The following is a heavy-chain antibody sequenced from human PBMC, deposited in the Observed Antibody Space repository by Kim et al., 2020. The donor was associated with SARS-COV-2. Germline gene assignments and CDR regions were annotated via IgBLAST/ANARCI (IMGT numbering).Heavy chain of an antibody. D-gene: IGHD3-3*01. CDR1: GGSFSGYY. CDR3: ARSYYALNWFDP. V-gene: IGHV4-34*01. Sequence: SETLSLTCAVYGGSFSGYYWSWIRQPPGKGLEWIGEINHSGSTNYNPSLKSRVTISVDTSKNQFSLKLSSVTAADTAVYYCARSYYALNWFDPWGQGTLVTVSS. J-gene: IGHJ5*02. CDR2: INHSGST.